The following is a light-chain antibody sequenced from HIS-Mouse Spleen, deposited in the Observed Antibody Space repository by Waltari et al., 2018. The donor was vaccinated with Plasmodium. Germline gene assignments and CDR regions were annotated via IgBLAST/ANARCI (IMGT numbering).Light chain of an antibody. CDR1: VLAKTH. J-gene: IGLJ2*01. Sequence: SYELTQPSSVSVSPGQTARIPCPGDVLAKTHARWFQQKPGQAPVLVIYKDSGRPSGIRERFSGSSSGTTVTLTISGAQVEDEADYYCYSAADNNLVFGGGTKLTVL. CDR3: YSAADNNLV. V-gene: IGLV3-27*01. CDR2: KDS.